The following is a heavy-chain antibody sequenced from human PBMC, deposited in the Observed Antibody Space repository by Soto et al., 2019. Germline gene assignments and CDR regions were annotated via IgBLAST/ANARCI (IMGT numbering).Heavy chain of an antibody. V-gene: IGHV1-69*13. D-gene: IGHD1-1*01. J-gene: IGHJ6*02. CDR2: IISMFGAA. Sequence: SVKVSCRASGGTFSSYAISWVRQAPGQGLEWMGEIISMFGAAMYAQKFQGRVTITADESASTAYMELSSLRSEDTAVYYCARGGKERFRGSGMDVWGQGTTVTVSS. CDR3: ARGGKERFRGSGMDV. CDR1: GGTFSSYA.